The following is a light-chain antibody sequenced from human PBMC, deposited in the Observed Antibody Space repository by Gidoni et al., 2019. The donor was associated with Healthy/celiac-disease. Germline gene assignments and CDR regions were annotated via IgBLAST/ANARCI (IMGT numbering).Light chain of an antibody. V-gene: IGKV3-15*01. CDR1: QSVSSN. CDR2: GAS. Sequence: DIVMTPSPATLSVSPVERATLSCRASQSVSSNLAWYQQKPGQAPRLLIYGASTRATGIPARFSGSGSGTEFTLTISSLQSEDFAVYYCQQYNNWPPLYTFGQGTKLEIK. CDR3: QQYNNWPPLYT. J-gene: IGKJ2*01.